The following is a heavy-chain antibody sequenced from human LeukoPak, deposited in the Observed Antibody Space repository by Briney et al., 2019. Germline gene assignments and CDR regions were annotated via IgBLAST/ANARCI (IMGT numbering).Heavy chain of an antibody. CDR1: GYTFSDYY. D-gene: IGHD6-13*01. V-gene: IGHV1-2*02. J-gene: IGHJ6*03. CDR2: IDGNSGVT. CDR3: ARARITAAGTSGYYFYYMDV. Sequence: AAVKVSCKASGYTFSDYYIHWVRQAPGQGLEWMGWIDGNSGVTNHAQKFQGRVTVTRDTSITTAYVELSSLRSDDTAVYYCARARITAAGTSGYYFYYMDVWGEGTTVIVSS.